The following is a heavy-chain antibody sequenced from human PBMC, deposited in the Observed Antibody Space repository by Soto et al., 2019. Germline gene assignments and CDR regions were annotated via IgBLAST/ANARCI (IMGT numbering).Heavy chain of an antibody. J-gene: IGHJ4*02. CDR2: IYSAGST. D-gene: IGHD6-6*01. V-gene: IGHV3-53*01. CDR1: GLTVSRTQ. Sequence: PGGSLRLSCAASGLTVSRTQMAWVRQVPGKGLQWVSVIYSAGSTYYANAVKGRFTISRDISENKIYLELNRVTGDDTAKYSCARAREPEYSSSIFFDYWGRGILVTVSS. CDR3: ARAREPEYSSSIFFDY.